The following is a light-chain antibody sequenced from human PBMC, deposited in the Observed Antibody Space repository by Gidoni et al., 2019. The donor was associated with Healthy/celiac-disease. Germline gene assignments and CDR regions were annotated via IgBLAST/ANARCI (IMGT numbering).Light chain of an antibody. CDR3: QQYNSYPYT. CDR2: KAS. CDR1: QSISSW. Sequence: DIQMTQSPSTLSASVGDRVTITCRDSQSISSWLAWYQQKPGKARKLLIYKASSLESGVPSRFSGSGSGTEFTLTISSLQPDDFATYYCQQYNSYPYTCXHXTKLEIK. V-gene: IGKV1-5*03. J-gene: IGKJ2*01.